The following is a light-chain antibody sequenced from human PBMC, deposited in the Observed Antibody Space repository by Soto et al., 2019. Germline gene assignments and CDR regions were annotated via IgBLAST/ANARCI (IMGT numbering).Light chain of an antibody. CDR2: ASS. Sequence: DIQMTQSPSSLSASVGDTVTITCRASQGISNYLAWYQQKPGTVPKLLIYASSTLQSGVPSRFSGSGFGTDFTLTISSLQPVDVATYYCQRYNNAPRTFGQGTKVEIK. CDR1: QGISNY. V-gene: IGKV1-27*01. J-gene: IGKJ1*01. CDR3: QRYNNAPRT.